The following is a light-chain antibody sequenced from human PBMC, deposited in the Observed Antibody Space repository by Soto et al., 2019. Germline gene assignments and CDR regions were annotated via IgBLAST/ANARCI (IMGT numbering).Light chain of an antibody. Sequence: EIVLTQSPGTLSLSPGERATLSCRASQSVSSSYLAWYQQKPGQAPRLLIYGASSRATGIPDRFSGSGSGTDFSRTISRLEPEEFAVYYCQQYGSSPWTFGQGTELEIK. V-gene: IGKV3-20*01. CDR1: QSVSSSY. CDR3: QQYGSSPWT. J-gene: IGKJ1*01. CDR2: GAS.